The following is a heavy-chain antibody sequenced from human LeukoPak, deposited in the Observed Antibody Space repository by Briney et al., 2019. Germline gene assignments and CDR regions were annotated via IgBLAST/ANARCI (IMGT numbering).Heavy chain of an antibody. CDR3: AIAAAGTNYYFDY. D-gene: IGHD6-13*01. CDR1: GFTFDDYG. Sequence: HPGGSLRLSCAASGFTFDDYGMSWVRQAPGKGLEWVSVIYSGGSTYYADSVKGRFTISRDNSKNTLYLQMNSLRAEDTAVYYCAIAAAGTNYYFDYWGQGTLVTVSS. CDR2: IYSGGST. V-gene: IGHV3-66*01. J-gene: IGHJ4*02.